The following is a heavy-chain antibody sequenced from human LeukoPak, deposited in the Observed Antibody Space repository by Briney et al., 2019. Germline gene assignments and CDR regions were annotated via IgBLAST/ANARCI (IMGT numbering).Heavy chain of an antibody. Sequence: GGSLRLSCAASGFTFSTYAMHWVRQAPGKGLEWVAVISYDGSNKYYADSVKGRFTISRDNSKKMLYLQMSSLRAEDTAVYYCARDVGYSSGWYDYYYGVDVWGQGTTVTVS. CDR3: ARDVGYSSGWYDYYYGVDV. D-gene: IGHD6-19*01. J-gene: IGHJ6*02. CDR2: ISYDGSNK. CDR1: GFTFSTYA. V-gene: IGHV3-30-3*01.